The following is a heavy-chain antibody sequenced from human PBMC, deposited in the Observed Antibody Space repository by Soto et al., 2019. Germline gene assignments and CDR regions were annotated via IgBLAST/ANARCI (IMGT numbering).Heavy chain of an antibody. CDR3: AKGKSSDFWSGYTEGFDS. V-gene: IGHV3-23*01. Sequence: GGSLRLSCAASGFTFSSYAMSWVRQAPGKGLEWVSGISNTGGSTYYADSVKGRFTISRDNSKNTLYLQMNSLRAEDTAVYYCAKGKSSDFWSGYTEGFDSWGQGTLVTVSS. J-gene: IGHJ5*01. CDR1: GFTFSSYA. D-gene: IGHD3-3*01. CDR2: ISNTGGST.